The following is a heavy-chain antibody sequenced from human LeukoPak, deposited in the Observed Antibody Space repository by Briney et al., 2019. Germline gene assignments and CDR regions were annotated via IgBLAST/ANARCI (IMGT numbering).Heavy chain of an antibody. J-gene: IGHJ4*02. Sequence: GGSLRLSCAASGVTFSSYGMHWVRQAPGKGLEWVAVISYDGSNKYYAGSVKGRLTISRDNSKNTLYLQMNSLRAEDTAVYYCARDLSSGYYWTLGYWGQGTLVTVSS. V-gene: IGHV3-30*03. CDR1: GVTFSSYG. CDR2: ISYDGSNK. CDR3: ARDLSSGYYWTLGY. D-gene: IGHD3-22*01.